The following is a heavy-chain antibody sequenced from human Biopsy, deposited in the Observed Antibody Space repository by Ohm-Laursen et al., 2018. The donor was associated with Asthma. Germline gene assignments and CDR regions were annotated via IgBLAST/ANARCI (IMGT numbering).Heavy chain of an antibody. Sequence: GSLRLSCTASGFSLSDYYMSWIRQAPGKGLEWVSYISWSSSYTNYAGSVKGRFTISRDNAKNSLFLQMNSLRAEDTAVYYCARGGSRDLWGTYRYPWDYWGQGTLVTVSS. V-gene: IGHV3-11*06. CDR2: ISWSSSYT. CDR1: GFSLSDYY. J-gene: IGHJ4*02. CDR3: ARGGSRDLWGTYRYPWDY. D-gene: IGHD3-16*02.